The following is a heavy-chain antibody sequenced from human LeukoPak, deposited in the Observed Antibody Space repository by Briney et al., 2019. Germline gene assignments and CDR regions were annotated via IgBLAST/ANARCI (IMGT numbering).Heavy chain of an antibody. CDR1: GGSFSGYY. J-gene: IGHJ4*02. Sequence: PSETLSLTCAVYGGSFSGYYWSWIRQPPGKGLEWIGSIYYSGSTYYNPSLKSRVTISVDTSKNQFSLKLSSVTAADTAVYYCARVMRYYYDSSGYHHRTPPYYFDYWGQGTLVTVSS. CDR3: ARVMRYYYDSSGYHHRTPPYYFDY. CDR2: IYYSGST. D-gene: IGHD3-22*01. V-gene: IGHV4-34*01.